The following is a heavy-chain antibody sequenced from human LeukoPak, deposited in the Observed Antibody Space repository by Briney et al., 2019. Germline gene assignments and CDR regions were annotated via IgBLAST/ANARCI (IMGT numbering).Heavy chain of an antibody. Sequence: SVKVSCKASGGTFSSYAISWVRQAPGQGLEWMGRVIPIFGTANYAQKFQGRVTITTDESTSTAYMELSSLRSEDTAVYYCARDYGSGYPFDYWGQGTLVTVSS. J-gene: IGHJ4*02. V-gene: IGHV1-69*05. CDR2: VIPIFGTA. CDR1: GGTFSSYA. CDR3: ARDYGSGYPFDY. D-gene: IGHD3-22*01.